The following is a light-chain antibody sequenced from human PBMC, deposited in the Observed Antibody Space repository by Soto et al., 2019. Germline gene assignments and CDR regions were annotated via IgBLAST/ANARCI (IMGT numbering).Light chain of an antibody. CDR1: QGISNY. CDR2: ASS. CDR3: QRYNSAPLT. V-gene: IGKV1-27*01. Sequence: DIQMTQSPSSLSASVGDRVTITCRASQGISNYLAWYQQKPGEVPKVLIYASSTMRSGVPSRFSGSGSRTDFTRTISSLQPEDAATYYCQRYNSAPLTFGGGTKVEIK. J-gene: IGKJ4*01.